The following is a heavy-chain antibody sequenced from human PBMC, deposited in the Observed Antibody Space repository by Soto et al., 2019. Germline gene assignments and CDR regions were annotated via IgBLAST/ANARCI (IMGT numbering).Heavy chain of an antibody. CDR3: ARGFSSGWPFGY. CDR2: INPSGGST. CDR1: GYTFTGYY. Sequence: ASVKVSCKASGYTFTGYYMHWVRQAPGQGLEWMGIINPSGGSTTYAQKFQGRVTMTRDTSTSTVYMELSSLRSEDTAVYYCARGFSSGWPFGYWGQGTPVTVSS. J-gene: IGHJ4*02. V-gene: IGHV1-46*01. D-gene: IGHD6-19*01.